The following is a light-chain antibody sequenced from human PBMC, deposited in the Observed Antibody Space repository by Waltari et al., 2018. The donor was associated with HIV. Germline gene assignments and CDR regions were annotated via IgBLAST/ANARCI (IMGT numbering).Light chain of an antibody. CDR1: QNIGKD. CDR3: QQTYLTTVT. CDR2: AAS. J-gene: IGKJ3*01. Sequence: DIQMTQSPSSLSASVGDRITITCRTSQNIGKDLKGYQQKPGTAPNVLIFAASSMHSGVPSRLSSSGSATDVSLTISSLQQEDFAAYYCQQTYLTTVTFGPGTNVDFK. V-gene: IGKV1-39*01.